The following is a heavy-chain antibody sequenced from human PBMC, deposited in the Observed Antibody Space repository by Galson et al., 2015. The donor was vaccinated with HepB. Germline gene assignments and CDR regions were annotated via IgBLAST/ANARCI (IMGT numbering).Heavy chain of an antibody. CDR3: ARVYDRDAFDI. D-gene: IGHD3-22*01. V-gene: IGHV1-2*06. J-gene: IGHJ3*02. CDR2: INPNSGGT. Sequence: SVKVSCKASGYTFTGYYMHWVRQAPGQGLEWMGRINPNSGGTNYAQKFQGRVTMTRDTSICTAYMELSRLRSDDTAVYYCARVYDRDAFDIWGQGTMVTVSS. CDR1: GYTFTGYY.